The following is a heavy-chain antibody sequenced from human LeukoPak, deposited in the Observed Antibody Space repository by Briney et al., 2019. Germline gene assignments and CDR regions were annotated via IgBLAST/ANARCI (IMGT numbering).Heavy chain of an antibody. CDR1: GFTVSSNE. V-gene: IGHV3-38-3*01. CDR3: ARGVVAPAGNGAFDI. D-gene: IGHD6-13*01. J-gene: IGHJ3*02. Sequence: PGGSLRLSCAASGFTVSSNEMSWVRQAPGKGLEWVSSISGGSTYYADSRKGRFTISRDNSKNTLHLQMNSLRAEDTAVYYCARGVVAPAGNGAFDIWGQGTMVTVSS. CDR2: ISGGST.